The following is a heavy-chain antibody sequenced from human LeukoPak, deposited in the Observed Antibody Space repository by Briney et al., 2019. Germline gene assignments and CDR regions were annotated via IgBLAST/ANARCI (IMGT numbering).Heavy chain of an antibody. V-gene: IGHV1-18*01. CDR3: AIYKAARPYYYYGMDV. J-gene: IGHJ6*02. CDR2: IGAYNGNT. Sequence: ASVKVSCKASGYTFTSYGISWVRQAPGQGLEWMGWIGAYNGNTNYAQKLQGRVTMTTDTSTSTAYMELRSLRSDDTAVYYCAIYKAARPYYYYGMDVWGQGTTVTVSS. CDR1: GYTFTSYG. D-gene: IGHD6-6*01.